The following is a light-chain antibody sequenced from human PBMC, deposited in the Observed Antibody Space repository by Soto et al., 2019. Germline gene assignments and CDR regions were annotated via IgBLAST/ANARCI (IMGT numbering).Light chain of an antibody. CDR1: SSDVGDYNY. CDR2: DVS. J-gene: IGLJ1*01. V-gene: IGLV2-14*01. Sequence: QSALTQPASVSGSPGQSITISCTGTSSDVGDYNYVSWYQQHPGKAPKLMIYDVSNRPSGVSNRFSGSKSGNTASLTISGLQAEDEAVYYCSSYTSTGTYVFGTGTEVTVL. CDR3: SSYTSTGTYV.